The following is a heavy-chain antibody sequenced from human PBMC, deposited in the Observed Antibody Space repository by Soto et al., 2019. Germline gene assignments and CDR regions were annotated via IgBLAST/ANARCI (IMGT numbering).Heavy chain of an antibody. Sequence: QVQLVESGGGVVQPGRSLRLSCAVSGFTFSSYAMHWVRQAPGKGLEWVAVILYDGNNKYYADSVKDRFSISRDNSKNTLYLQMNSLRAEDTAVYYCARDDYYAMDVWGQGTTVTVSS. V-gene: IGHV3-30-3*01. CDR2: ILYDGNNK. CDR3: ARDDYYAMDV. CDR1: GFTFSSYA. J-gene: IGHJ6*02.